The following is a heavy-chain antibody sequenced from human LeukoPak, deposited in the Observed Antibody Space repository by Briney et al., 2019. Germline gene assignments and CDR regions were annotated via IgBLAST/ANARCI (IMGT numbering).Heavy chain of an antibody. CDR2: INPNSGGT. CDR1: EYTCTGYY. J-gene: IGHJ6*03. D-gene: IGHD4-17*01. Sequence: ASVKVSGKASEYTCTGYYMHWVRQAPGQGLEWMGWINPNSGGTNYAQKFQGRVTMTRDTSISTAYMELSRLRSDDTAVYYCASSATVTTWGYMDVWGKGTTVTISS. CDR3: ASSATVTTWGYMDV. V-gene: IGHV1-2*02.